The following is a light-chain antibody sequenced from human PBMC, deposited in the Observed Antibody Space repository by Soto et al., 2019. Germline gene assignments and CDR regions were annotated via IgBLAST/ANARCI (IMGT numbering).Light chain of an antibody. CDR1: QSGTNMF. V-gene: IGKV3-20*01. J-gene: IGKJ2*01. CDR2: GIS. Sequence: ENVLTQSPGTLSLSPGERATLSCRASQSGTNMFFAWHQQMPGQAPRLLIHGISSRATGIPDRFSGSGSGTDFTLTISRLEPEDFVVYYCQQYSTLPHTFGQGTKLEV. CDR3: QQYSTLPHT.